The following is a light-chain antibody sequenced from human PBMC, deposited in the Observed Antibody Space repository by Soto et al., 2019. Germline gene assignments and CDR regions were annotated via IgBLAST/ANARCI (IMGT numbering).Light chain of an antibody. V-gene: IGKV1-5*01. J-gene: IGKJ4*01. CDR1: QRISRK. Sequence: DIQMTQSPSTLSTSVGDRVTITCRASQRISRKLAWYQQKPGKAPKFLIYDASSLEGGVSSRFSGSGSGTEFTLTFNSLQPDDFATYYCQQYSTYPLTFGGGTKVDIK. CDR2: DAS. CDR3: QQYSTYPLT.